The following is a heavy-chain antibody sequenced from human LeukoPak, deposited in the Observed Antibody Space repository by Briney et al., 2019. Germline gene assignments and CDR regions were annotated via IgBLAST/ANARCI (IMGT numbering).Heavy chain of an antibody. CDR3: ARGLIAARGAIDY. Sequence: SETLSLTCAVYGGSFSGYYWSWIRQPPGKGLEWIGEINHSGSTNYNPSLKSRVTISVDTSKNQFSLKLSSVTAADTAAYYCARGLIAARGAIDYWGQGTLVTVSS. J-gene: IGHJ4*02. CDR1: GGSFSGYY. V-gene: IGHV4-34*01. CDR2: INHSGST. D-gene: IGHD6-6*01.